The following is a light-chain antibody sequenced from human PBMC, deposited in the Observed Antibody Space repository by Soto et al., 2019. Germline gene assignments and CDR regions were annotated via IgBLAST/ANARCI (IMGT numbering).Light chain of an antibody. J-gene: IGKJ3*01. CDR2: GAS. CDR3: QQYDKWPLFT. Sequence: EVVLTQSPATLSVSPGERATLSCRASQTVGTNLAWYQQRPGQAPRLLIYGASTRATGIPARFSGSGSGSEFTLTISSLQSDDFAVYYCQQYDKWPLFTFGPGTRVDNK. CDR1: QTVGTN. V-gene: IGKV3-15*01.